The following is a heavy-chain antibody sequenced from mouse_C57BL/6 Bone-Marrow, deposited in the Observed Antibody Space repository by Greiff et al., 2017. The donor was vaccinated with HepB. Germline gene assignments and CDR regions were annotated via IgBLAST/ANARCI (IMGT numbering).Heavy chain of an antibody. CDR1: GFTFSSYA. V-gene: IGHV5-4*01. Sequence: EVKVVESGGGLVKPGGSLKLSCAASGFTFSSYAMSWVRQTPEKRLEWVATISDGGSYTYYPDNVKGRFTISRDNAKNNLYLQMSHLKSEDTAMYYCAREGYGYDGAWFAYWGQGTLVTVSA. J-gene: IGHJ3*01. CDR3: AREGYGYDGAWFAY. CDR2: ISDGGSYT. D-gene: IGHD2-2*01.